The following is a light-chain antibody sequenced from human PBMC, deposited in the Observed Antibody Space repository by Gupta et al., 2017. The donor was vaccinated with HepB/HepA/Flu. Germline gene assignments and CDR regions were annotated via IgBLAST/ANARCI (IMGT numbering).Light chain of an antibody. CDR3: QVWDNNSDHPGVV. Sequence: SYVLAQPPSVSVAPGKTATLTCGGNNIGSKSVQWYQQKPGQAPVLVVYGDRDRPSGIPERFSGSNSGNTATLTITRVEAGDEGDYYCQVWDNNSDHPGVVFGGGTKLTVL. V-gene: IGLV3-21*03. CDR1: NIGSKS. J-gene: IGLJ2*01. CDR2: GDR.